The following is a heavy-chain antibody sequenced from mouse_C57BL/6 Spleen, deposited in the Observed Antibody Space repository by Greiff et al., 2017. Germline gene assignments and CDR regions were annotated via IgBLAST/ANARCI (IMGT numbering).Heavy chain of an antibody. V-gene: IGHV1-4*01. J-gene: IGHJ1*03. D-gene: IGHD4-1*01. CDR3: ARRDWDVGYFDV. Sequence: VQLQESGAELARPGASVKMSCKASGYTFTSYTMHWVKQRPGQGLEWIGYINPSSGYTKYNQKFKDKATLTADKSSSTAYMQLSSLTSEDSAVYYCARRDWDVGYFDVWGTGTTVTVSS. CDR1: GYTFTSYT. CDR2: INPSSGYT.